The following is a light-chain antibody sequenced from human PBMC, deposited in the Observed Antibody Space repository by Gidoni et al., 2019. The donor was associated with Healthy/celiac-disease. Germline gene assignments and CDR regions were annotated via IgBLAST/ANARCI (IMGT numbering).Light chain of an antibody. CDR1: SLRSYY. J-gene: IGLJ2*01. Sequence: SSELTQDPAVSGALGQTVRITCQGDSLRSYYASWYQQKPGQAPVLVIYGKNNRPSGIPDRFSGSSSGNTASLTLPGAQAEDEADYYCNSRDSSGNHVVFGGGTKLTVL. CDR2: GKN. V-gene: IGLV3-19*01. CDR3: NSRDSSGNHVV.